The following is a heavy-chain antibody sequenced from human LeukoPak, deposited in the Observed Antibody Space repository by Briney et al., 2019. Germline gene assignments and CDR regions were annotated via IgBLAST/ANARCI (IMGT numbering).Heavy chain of an antibody. CDR3: ARDGSGWYGGYYYYMDV. Sequence: SETLSLTCTASGGSISSGSYYWSWIRQPAGKGLEWIGRIYTSGSTNYNPSLKSRVTISVDTSKNQFSLKLSSVTAADTAVYYCARDGSGWYGGYYYYMDVWGKGTTVTISS. CDR1: GGSISSGSYY. D-gene: IGHD6-19*01. V-gene: IGHV4-61*02. CDR2: IYTSGST. J-gene: IGHJ6*03.